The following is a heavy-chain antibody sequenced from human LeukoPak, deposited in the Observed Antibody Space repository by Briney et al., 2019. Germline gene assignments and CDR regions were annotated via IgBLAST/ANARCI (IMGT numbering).Heavy chain of an antibody. CDR3: ARESSSSSYFDY. J-gene: IGHJ4*02. D-gene: IGHD6-6*01. CDR1: GFTFSTYA. V-gene: IGHV3-30*04. CDR2: ISYNGSHQ. Sequence: GGSLRLSCAASGFTFSTYAMHWVRQAPGKGLEWLTVISYNGSHQYYADSVKGRFTISRDNSKNTLYLQMNSLRAEDTAVYYCARESSSSSYFDYWGQGTLVTVSS.